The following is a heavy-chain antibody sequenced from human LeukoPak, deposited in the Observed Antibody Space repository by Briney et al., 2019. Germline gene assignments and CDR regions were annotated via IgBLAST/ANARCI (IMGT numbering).Heavy chain of an antibody. V-gene: IGHV1-8*01. J-gene: IGHJ5*02. CDR1: GYTFTSYD. CDR3: ARGPMTELSGNWFDP. Sequence: ASVTVSCKASGYTFTSYDINWVRQAPGQGLEWMGWMNPNSGNTGYAQKLQGRVTMTRNTSISTAYMELSSLRSEDTAVYYCARGPMTELSGNWFDPWGQGTLVTVSS. D-gene: IGHD3-16*02. CDR2: MNPNSGNT.